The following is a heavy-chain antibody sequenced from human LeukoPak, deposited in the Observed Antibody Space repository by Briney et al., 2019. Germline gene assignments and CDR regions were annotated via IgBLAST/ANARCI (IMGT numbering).Heavy chain of an antibody. J-gene: IGHJ6*03. CDR1: GFTFSSYG. V-gene: IGHV3-21*01. D-gene: IGHD3-10*01. Sequence: GGSLRLSCAASGFTFSSYGMNWVRQAPGKGLEWVSSISSSSSYIYYADSVKGRFTISRDNAKNSLYLQMSSLRAEDTAVYYCARDRGLGGYYYMDVWGKGTTVTVSS. CDR2: ISSSSSYI. CDR3: ARDRGLGGYYYMDV.